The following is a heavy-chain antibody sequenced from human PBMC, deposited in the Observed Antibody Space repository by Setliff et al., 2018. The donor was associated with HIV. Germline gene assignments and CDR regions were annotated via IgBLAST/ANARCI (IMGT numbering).Heavy chain of an antibody. CDR1: GDSISGSDYY. D-gene: IGHD3-16*01. J-gene: IGHJ4*02. CDR3: ATIKPGGASFDN. Sequence: SETLSLTCTVSGDSISGSDYYWAWIRQPPGKGLEWIGSIYYSGSIFYKPSLKSRVTVSVDTSKNQFSLKVNSVTAADTAIYFCATIKPGGASFDNWGQGTLVTVSS. V-gene: IGHV4-39*01. CDR2: IYYSGSI.